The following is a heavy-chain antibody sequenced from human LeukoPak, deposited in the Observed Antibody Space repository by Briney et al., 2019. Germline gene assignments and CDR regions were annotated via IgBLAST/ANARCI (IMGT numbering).Heavy chain of an antibody. V-gene: IGHV3-15*01. CDR2: IKSKTDGGTT. Sequence: ETLSLTCAVYGGSFSGYYWSWVRQAPGKGLEWVGRIKSKTDGGTTDYAAPVKGRFTISRDDSKNTLYLQMNSLKTEDTAVYYCTTVGVGVTLAFDYWGQGTLVTVSS. CDR1: GGSFSGYY. CDR3: TTVGVGVTLAFDY. D-gene: IGHD1-26*01. J-gene: IGHJ4*02.